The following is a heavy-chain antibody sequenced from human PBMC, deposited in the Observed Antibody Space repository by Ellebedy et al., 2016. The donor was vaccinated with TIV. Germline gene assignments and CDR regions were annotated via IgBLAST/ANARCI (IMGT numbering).Heavy chain of an antibody. CDR3: ARGRGGSTGSDYFDY. V-gene: IGHV3-23*01. J-gene: IGHJ4*02. Sequence: GESLKISCAASGFTFSSYGMSWVRQAPGKGLEWVSVISGSGGSTDYADSVKGRFTISRDNSKNTLYLQMNSLRGEDTAVYYCARGRGGSTGSDYFDYWGQGTLVTVSS. CDR1: GFTFSSYG. D-gene: IGHD2-2*01. CDR2: ISGSGGST.